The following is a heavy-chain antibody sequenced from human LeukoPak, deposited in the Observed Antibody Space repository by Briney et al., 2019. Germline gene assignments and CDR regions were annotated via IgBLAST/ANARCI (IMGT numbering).Heavy chain of an antibody. J-gene: IGHJ4*02. CDR1: GYTFTSYG. V-gene: IGHV1-18*01. Sequence: ASVKVSCKASGYTFTSYGISWVRQAPGQGLEWMGWISAYNGNTNYAQKLQGRVTMTTDTSTSTAYVELRSLRSDDTAVYYCARDSYYYDSSGYSNDYWGQGTLVTVSS. D-gene: IGHD3-22*01. CDR3: ARDSYYYDSSGYSNDY. CDR2: ISAYNGNT.